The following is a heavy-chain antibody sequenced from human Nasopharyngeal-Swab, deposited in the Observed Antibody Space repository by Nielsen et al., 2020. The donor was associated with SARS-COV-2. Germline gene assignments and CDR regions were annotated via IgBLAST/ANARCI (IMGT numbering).Heavy chain of an antibody. D-gene: IGHD3-22*01. CDR1: GGPISSGGYS. J-gene: IGHJ4*02. CDR2: IYHSGST. CDR3: ARVAHSSGYYPFDY. V-gene: IGHV4-30-2*01. Sequence: SETLSLTCAVSGGPISSGGYSWNWIRQPPGKGLEWIGYIYHSGSTSYNPSLKSRVTISVDRSKNQFSLKLSSVTAADTAVYYCARVAHSSGYYPFDYWGQGTVVTVSS.